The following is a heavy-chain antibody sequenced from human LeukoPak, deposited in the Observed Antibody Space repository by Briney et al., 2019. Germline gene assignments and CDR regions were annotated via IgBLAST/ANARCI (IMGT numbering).Heavy chain of an antibody. CDR2: IWYDGSNK. D-gene: IGHD6-13*01. CDR3: VKAGASSSWEVYYYYYGMDV. J-gene: IGHJ6*02. V-gene: IGHV3-33*06. CDR1: GFTFSSYG. Sequence: GRYLRLSCAASGFTFSSYGMHWVRPASGKGLEWVAAIWYDGSNKYYAGSVKGRFTISRDNSKNTLYLQMSSLRAEDTAVYYCVKAGASSSWEVYYYYYGMDVWGQGTTVTASS.